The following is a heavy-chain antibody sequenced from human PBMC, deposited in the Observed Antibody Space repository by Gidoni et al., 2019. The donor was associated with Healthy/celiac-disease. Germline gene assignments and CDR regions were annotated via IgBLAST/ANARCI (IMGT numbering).Heavy chain of an antibody. D-gene: IGHD3-22*01. J-gene: IGHJ4*02. Sequence: EVQLVESGGGLVQPGGSLRLSCAASGFTFSSYEMNWVRQAPGKGLEWVSYISSSGSTIYYADSVKGRFTISRDNAKNSLYLQMNSLRAEDTAVYYCAREPGTYYYDSSGYYYYFDYWGQGTLVTVSS. V-gene: IGHV3-48*03. CDR3: AREPGTYYYDSSGYYYYFDY. CDR1: GFTFSSYE. CDR2: ISSSGSTI.